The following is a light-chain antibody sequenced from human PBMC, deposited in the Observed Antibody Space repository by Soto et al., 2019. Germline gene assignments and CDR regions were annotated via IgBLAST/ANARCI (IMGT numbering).Light chain of an antibody. CDR1: QSVSSN. V-gene: IGKV3-15*01. CDR3: QQYNNWPRT. CDR2: GAS. J-gene: IGKJ1*01. Sequence: EIVITQSPFTLSVSPGERATLSCRAGQSVSSNLAWYQQKPGQAPRLLIYGASTRATGIPARFSGSGSETEFTLTISSLQSEDFAVYYCQQYNNWPRTFGQGTKVDIK.